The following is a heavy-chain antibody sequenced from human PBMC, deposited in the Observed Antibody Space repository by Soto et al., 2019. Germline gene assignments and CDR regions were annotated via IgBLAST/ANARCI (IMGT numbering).Heavy chain of an antibody. D-gene: IGHD3-3*01. J-gene: IGHJ5*02. CDR2: IKQDGSEK. V-gene: IGHV3-7*01. CDR1: GFTFSSYW. CDR3: ARELGRDYDFWSGYYMGNWFDP. Sequence: GGSLRLSCAASGFTFSSYWMSWVRQDPGKGLEWVANIKQDGSEKYYVDSVKGRFTISRDNAKNSLYLQMNSLRAEDTAVYYCARELGRDYDFWSGYYMGNWFDPWGQGTLVTVSS.